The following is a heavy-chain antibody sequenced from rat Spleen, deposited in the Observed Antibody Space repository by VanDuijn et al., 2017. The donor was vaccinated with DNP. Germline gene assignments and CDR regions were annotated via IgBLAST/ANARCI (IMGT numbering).Heavy chain of an antibody. CDR1: GFTFSSYW. J-gene: IGHJ2*01. Sequence: EVQLVETGGDLVQPGRSLKLSCVASGFTFSSYWMYWIRHVPGKGLEWVASITSSGGSTYYGDSVKGRFTISRDNAKSTLYLQMNSLRSEDTATYYCTTVIYNNFDYWGQGVMVTVSS. D-gene: IGHD1-10*01. CDR2: ITSSGGST. V-gene: IGHV5-31*01. CDR3: TTVIYNNFDY.